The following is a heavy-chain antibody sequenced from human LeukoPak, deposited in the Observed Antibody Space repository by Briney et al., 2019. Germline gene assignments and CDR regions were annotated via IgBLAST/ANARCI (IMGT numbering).Heavy chain of an antibody. D-gene: IGHD3-22*01. Sequence: GRSRSLSCAPSGSTAGSYSMNWVSQAHGKLLGWVSSISSISSYITYADSVTGRFTISRDNAKNSLYLQMNSLRAEDTAVYYCARAGVYYDDSSGYPITDYWGQGTLVTVSS. CDR2: ISSISSYI. CDR3: ARAGVYYDDSSGYPITDY. CDR1: GSTAGSYS. J-gene: IGHJ4*02. V-gene: IGHV3-21*01.